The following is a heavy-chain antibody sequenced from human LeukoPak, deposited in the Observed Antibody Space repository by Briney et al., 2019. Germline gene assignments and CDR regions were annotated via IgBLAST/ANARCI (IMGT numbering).Heavy chain of an antibody. V-gene: IGHV4-31*03. CDR3: VRRMVGAIRPFDY. D-gene: IGHD1-26*01. J-gene: IGHJ4*02. CDR1: GGSISSGGYY. CDR2: IYYSGST. Sequence: SETLSLTCTVSGGSISSGGYYWSWIRQHPGKGLEWIGYIYYSGSTYYNPSLKSRVTISVDTSKNQFSLKLSSVTAADTAVYYCVRRMVGAIRPFDYWGQGALVTVSS.